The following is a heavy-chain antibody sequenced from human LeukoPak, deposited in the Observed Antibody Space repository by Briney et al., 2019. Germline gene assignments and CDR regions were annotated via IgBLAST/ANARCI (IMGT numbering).Heavy chain of an antibody. CDR1: GFTFSSYS. Sequence: SGGSLRLSCAASGFTFSSYSMNWVRQAPGKGLEWVSYISSSSSTIYYADSVKGRFTISRDNAKNSLYLQMNSLRAEDTAVYYCARDRIVGATWAFDIWGQGTMVTVSS. D-gene: IGHD1-26*01. CDR2: ISSSSSTI. J-gene: IGHJ3*02. V-gene: IGHV3-48*01. CDR3: ARDRIVGATWAFDI.